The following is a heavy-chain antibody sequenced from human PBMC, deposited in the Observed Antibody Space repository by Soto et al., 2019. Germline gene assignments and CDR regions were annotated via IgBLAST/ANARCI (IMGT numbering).Heavy chain of an antibody. J-gene: IGHJ3*02. Sequence: SETLSLTCPVSGGSISSGGYYWSWIRQHPGKGLEWIGYIYYSGSTYYNPSLKSRVTISVDTSKNQFSLKLSSVTAADTAVYYCARVLGGGETINAFDIWGQGTMVTVSS. CDR2: IYYSGST. CDR3: ARVLGGGETINAFDI. V-gene: IGHV4-31*03. CDR1: GGSISSGGYY. D-gene: IGHD2-21*01.